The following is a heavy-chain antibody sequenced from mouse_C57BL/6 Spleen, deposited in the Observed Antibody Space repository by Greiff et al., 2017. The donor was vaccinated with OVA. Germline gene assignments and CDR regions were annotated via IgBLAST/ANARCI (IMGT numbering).Heavy chain of an antibody. CDR3: ARQDYDGAKEY. CDR1: GFTFTTYP. Sequence: QVQLQQSGAELVKPGASVTLSCTASGFTFTTYPISWLHQNHGKSLEWIGNFHPYNDDTKYNEKFKGKATLSVEKSSSTVYLELSRLTSDDAAVDYCARQDYDGAKEYGGKGTSVTV. J-gene: IGHJ4*01. D-gene: IGHD2-4*01. V-gene: IGHV1-47*01. CDR2: FHPYNDDT.